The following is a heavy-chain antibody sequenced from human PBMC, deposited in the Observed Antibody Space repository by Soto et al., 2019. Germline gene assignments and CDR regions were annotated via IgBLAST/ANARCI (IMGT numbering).Heavy chain of an antibody. CDR1: GGSISSYY. J-gene: IGHJ4*02. Sequence: SETLSLTCTVSGGSISSYYWSWIRQPAGKGLEWIGRIYTSGSTNYNPSLKSRVTMSVDTSKNQFSLKLSSVTAADTAVYYCASTDGYYYDSSGYGYFDYWGQGTLVTVS. CDR3: ASTDGYYYDSSGYGYFDY. D-gene: IGHD3-22*01. V-gene: IGHV4-4*07. CDR2: IYTSGST.